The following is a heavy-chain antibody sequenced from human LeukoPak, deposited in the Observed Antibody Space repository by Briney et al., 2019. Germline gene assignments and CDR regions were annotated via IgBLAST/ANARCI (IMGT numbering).Heavy chain of an antibody. D-gene: IGHD6-19*01. V-gene: IGHV3-74*01. CDR1: GFTFSSYW. CDR3: AREVLPPLYSSGWKRYWYFDL. Sequence: GGSLRLSCAASGFTFSSYWMHWVRQAPGKGLVWVSRINSDGSSTSYADSVKGRFTISRDNAKNTLYLQMNSLRAEDTAVYYCAREVLPPLYSSGWKRYWYFDLWGRGTLVTVSS. CDR2: INSDGSST. J-gene: IGHJ2*01.